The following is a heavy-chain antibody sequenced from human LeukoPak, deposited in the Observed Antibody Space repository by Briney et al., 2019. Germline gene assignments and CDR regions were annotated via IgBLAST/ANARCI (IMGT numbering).Heavy chain of an antibody. CDR2: INPNSGGT. CDR3: ARDSQGSVWSGYYNYYYGMDV. D-gene: IGHD3-3*01. J-gene: IGHJ6*02. V-gene: IGHV1-2*02. CDR1: GYTFTGYY. Sequence: ASVKVSCKASGYTFTGYYMHWVRQAPGQGLEWMGWINPNSGGTNYAQKFQGRVTMTRDTSISTAYMELSRLRSDDTAVYYCARDSQGSVWSGYYNYYYGMDVWGQGTTVTVSS.